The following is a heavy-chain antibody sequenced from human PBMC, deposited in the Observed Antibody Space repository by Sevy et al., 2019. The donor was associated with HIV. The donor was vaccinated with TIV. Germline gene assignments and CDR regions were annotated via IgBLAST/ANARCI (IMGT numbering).Heavy chain of an antibody. CDR3: AKPPIGWTREGFDQ. J-gene: IGHJ4*02. Sequence: GGSLRLSCGASGFTFRTYAMSWVRQARGMGLEWVSSISGSTTNTNYADSVKGRFTISRDNSKNTLYLQMNSLKADDTAIYYCAKPPIGWTREGFDQWGQGTLVTVSS. D-gene: IGHD6-19*01. CDR1: GFTFRTYA. V-gene: IGHV3-23*01. CDR2: ISGSTTNT.